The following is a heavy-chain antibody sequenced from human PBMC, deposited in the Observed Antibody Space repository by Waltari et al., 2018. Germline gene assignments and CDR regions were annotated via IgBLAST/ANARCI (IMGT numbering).Heavy chain of an antibody. D-gene: IGHD6-6*01. CDR3: ARDHSRVGEQVSPFDI. V-gene: IGHV4-4*07. Sequence: QVQLQESGPGLLKSSETLSLTCTVSGASIRSYYWSWIRQAAAKGLDYIGRSYPSGSSWSANYNPHLESRVTMSVDTSKNHVSLKLNSVTAADTALYYCARDHSRVGEQVSPFDIWGQGAMVTVSS. CDR1: GASIRSYY. J-gene: IGHJ3*02. CDR2: SYPSGSSWSA.